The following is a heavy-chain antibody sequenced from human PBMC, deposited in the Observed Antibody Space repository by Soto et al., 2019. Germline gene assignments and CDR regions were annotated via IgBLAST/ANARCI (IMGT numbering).Heavy chain of an antibody. CDR2: IYYSGST. CDR3: ARGSDWFDP. CDR1: GGSISSYY. J-gene: IGHJ5*02. Sequence: PSETLSLTCTVSGGSISSYYWSWIRQPPGKGLEWIGYIYYSGSTNYNPSLKSRVTISVDTSKNQFSLKLSSVTAADTAVYCCARGSDWFDPWGQGTLVTVSS. V-gene: IGHV4-59*01.